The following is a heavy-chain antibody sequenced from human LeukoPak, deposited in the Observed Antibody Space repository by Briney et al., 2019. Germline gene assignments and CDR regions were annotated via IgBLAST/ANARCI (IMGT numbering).Heavy chain of an antibody. CDR1: EYTFTGYY. J-gene: IGHJ6*02. CDR3: ASTYDCTGRTCPRRGGMDV. Sequence: ASVKVSCKASEYTFTGYYMHWVRQAPGQGLEWMGWINPNSGGTNYAQKFQGRVTMTRDTSISTAYMELSRLRSDDTAVYYCASTYDCTGRTCPRRGGMDVWGQGTTVTVSS. D-gene: IGHD2-8*02. CDR2: INPNSGGT. V-gene: IGHV1-2*02.